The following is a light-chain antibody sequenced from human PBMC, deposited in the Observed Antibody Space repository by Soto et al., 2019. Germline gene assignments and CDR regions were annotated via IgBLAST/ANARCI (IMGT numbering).Light chain of an antibody. Sequence: DIQMTQSPSSLSASVGDRVTITCRASQSISSYLNWYQQKPGKAPKLLIYAASSLQSGVQSRFSGSGSGTDLTLNISSLQPEDFATYYCQQSYRTPTFGQGTRLEIK. V-gene: IGKV1-39*01. CDR3: QQSYRTPT. J-gene: IGKJ5*01. CDR2: AAS. CDR1: QSISSY.